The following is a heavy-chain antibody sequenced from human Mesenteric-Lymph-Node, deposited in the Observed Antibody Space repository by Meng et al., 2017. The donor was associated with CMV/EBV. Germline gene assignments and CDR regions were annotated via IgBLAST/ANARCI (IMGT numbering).Heavy chain of an antibody. CDR2: IYHSGST. CDR3: ASTATLGYCSSTSCYSFDY. J-gene: IGHJ4*02. CDR1: ISSSNW. Sequence: ISSSNWWSWVRQPPGKGLEWMGEIYHSGSTNCNPSLKSRVTISVDKSKNQFSLKRSAVTAADTAVYYCASTATLGYCSSTSCYSFDYWGQGTLVTVSS. D-gene: IGHD2-2*01. V-gene: IGHV4-4*02.